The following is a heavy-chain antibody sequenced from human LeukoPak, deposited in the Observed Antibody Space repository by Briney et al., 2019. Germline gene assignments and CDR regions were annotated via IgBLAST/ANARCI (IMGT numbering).Heavy chain of an antibody. CDR2: IYYSGST. CDR1: GGSISSYY. Sequence: SKTLSLTCTVSGGSISSYYWSWIRQPPGKGLEWIGYIYYSGSTNYNPSLKSRVTISVDTSKNQFSLKLSSVTAADTAVYYCARARVDTAMVTFDYWGQGTLVTVSS. CDR3: ARARVDTAMVTFDY. D-gene: IGHD5-18*01. V-gene: IGHV4-59*01. J-gene: IGHJ4*02.